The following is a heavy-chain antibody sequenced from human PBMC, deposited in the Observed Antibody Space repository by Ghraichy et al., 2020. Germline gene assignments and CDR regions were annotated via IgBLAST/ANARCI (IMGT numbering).Heavy chain of an antibody. Sequence: GGSLRLSCAASGLTFSGYGMHWVRQAPGKGLEWVSFIQYDGNNKFYSDSVKGRFTISRDDSKNTLYLQMNSLRPEDTAMYHCARDMYPFDFEHWGRGTLVTVSS. CDR2: IQYDGNNK. CDR3: ARDMYPFDFEH. CDR1: GLTFSGYG. V-gene: IGHV3-30*02. J-gene: IGHJ4*02. D-gene: IGHD2-2*01.